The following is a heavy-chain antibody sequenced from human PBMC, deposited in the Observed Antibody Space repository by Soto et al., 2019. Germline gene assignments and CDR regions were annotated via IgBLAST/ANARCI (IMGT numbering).Heavy chain of an antibody. CDR3: AKVIFPYYYDSSDYYYDY. Sequence: EVQLLESGGGLVQPGGSLRLSCAASGFTFSSHAMGWVRQGPGKGLEWVSVISGGGGSTFYADGVKGRFTISRDNSKNTLYLQMNSLRADDTAVYYCAKVIFPYYYDSSDYYYDYWGQGTLVTVSS. CDR2: ISGGGGST. CDR1: GFTFSSHA. J-gene: IGHJ4*02. D-gene: IGHD3-22*01. V-gene: IGHV3-23*01.